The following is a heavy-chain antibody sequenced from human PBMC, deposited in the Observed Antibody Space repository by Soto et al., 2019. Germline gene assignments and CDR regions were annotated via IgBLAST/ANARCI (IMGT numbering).Heavy chain of an antibody. D-gene: IGHD4-4*01. J-gene: IGHJ3*02. Sequence: PGGSLRLSCAASGFTFSSYAMHWVRQAPGKGLEWVAVISYDGSNKYYADSVKGRFTISRDNSKNTLYLQMNSLRAEDTAVYYCARGGPGTTVIDAFDIWGQGTMVTV. CDR1: GFTFSSYA. V-gene: IGHV3-30-3*01. CDR2: ISYDGSNK. CDR3: ARGGPGTTVIDAFDI.